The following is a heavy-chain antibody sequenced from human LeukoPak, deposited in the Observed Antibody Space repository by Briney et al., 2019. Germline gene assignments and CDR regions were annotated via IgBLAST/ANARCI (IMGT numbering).Heavy chain of an antibody. J-gene: IGHJ3*02. CDR1: GGSISSSIYY. V-gene: IGHV4-39*07. CDR2: IYYSGST. D-gene: IGHD2-21*02. CDR3: ASCVTADAFDI. Sequence: PSETLSLTCTVSGGSISSSIYYWGWIRQPPGKGLEWTGSIYYSGSTYYNPSLKSRVTISVDTSKNQFSLKLSSVTAADTAVYYCASCVTADAFDIWGQGTMVTVSS.